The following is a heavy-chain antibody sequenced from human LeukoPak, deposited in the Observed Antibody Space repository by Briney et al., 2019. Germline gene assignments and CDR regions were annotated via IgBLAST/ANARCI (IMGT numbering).Heavy chain of an antibody. V-gene: IGHV1-69*01. CDR2: IIPIFGTA. D-gene: IGHD1-26*01. J-gene: IGHJ4*02. CDR3: ARVVVGATTDY. CDR1: GGTFSSYA. Sequence: SVKVSCKASGGTFSSYATSWVRQAPGQGLEWMGGIIPIFGTANYAQKFQGRVTITADESTSTAYMELSSLRSEGTAVYYCARVVVGATTDYWGQGTLVTVSS.